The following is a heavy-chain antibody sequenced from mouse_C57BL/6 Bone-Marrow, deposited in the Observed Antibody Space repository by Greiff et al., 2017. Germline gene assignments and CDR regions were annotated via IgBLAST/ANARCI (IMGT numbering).Heavy chain of an antibody. Sequence: EVQLQQSGAELVRPGASVKLSCTASGFNIKDDYMHWVKQRPEQGLEWIGWIDPENGATEYASKFQGTATITADTSSNTAYLQLGSLTSEDTAVYCCTSLYGYWYFDVWGTGTTVTVSS. CDR3: TSLYGYWYFDV. CDR1: GFNIKDDY. J-gene: IGHJ1*03. V-gene: IGHV14-4*01. D-gene: IGHD1-1*02. CDR2: IDPENGAT.